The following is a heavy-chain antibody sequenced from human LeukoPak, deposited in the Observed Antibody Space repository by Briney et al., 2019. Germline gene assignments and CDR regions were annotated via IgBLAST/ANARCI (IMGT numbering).Heavy chain of an antibody. CDR2: VSGSGSIT. V-gene: IGHV3-23*01. CDR1: GFTFSSYA. CDR3: VKGGGNVRRYFEY. J-gene: IGHJ4*02. D-gene: IGHD4-23*01. Sequence: GGSLRLSCAASGFTFSSYAMNWVRQAPGKGLEWVSTVSGSGSITYYADSVKGRFTISRDSSKNTLYLQMNSLRAEDTAVYYCVKGGGNVRRYFEYWGQGTLVTVSS.